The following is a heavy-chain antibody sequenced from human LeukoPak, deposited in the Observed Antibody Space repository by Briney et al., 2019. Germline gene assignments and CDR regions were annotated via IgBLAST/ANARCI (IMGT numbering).Heavy chain of an antibody. J-gene: IGHJ3*02. Sequence: ASVKVSCKASGYTFTSYGISWVRQAPGQGLEWMGWISAYNGNTNYAQKLQGRVTMTTDTSTSTAYMELGSLRSDDTAVYYCARDLGCSSTSCYVNAFDIWGQGTMVTVSS. CDR3: ARDLGCSSTSCYVNAFDI. CDR2: ISAYNGNT. V-gene: IGHV1-18*04. CDR1: GYTFTSYG. D-gene: IGHD2-2*01.